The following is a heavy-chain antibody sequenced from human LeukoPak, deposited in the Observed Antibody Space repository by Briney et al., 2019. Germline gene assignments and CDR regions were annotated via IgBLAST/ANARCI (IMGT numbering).Heavy chain of an antibody. Sequence: ASVKVSCKASGYTFTSYYMHWVRQAPGQGLEWMGIINPSGDSTTYAQNFQGRVTMTRDTSTSTVYMELRSLRSEDTAIYYCAKLATSDTGETYWGQGTLVTVSS. V-gene: IGHV1-46*01. CDR2: INPSGDST. J-gene: IGHJ4*02. CDR1: GYTFTSYY. CDR3: AKLATSDTGETY. D-gene: IGHD3-16*01.